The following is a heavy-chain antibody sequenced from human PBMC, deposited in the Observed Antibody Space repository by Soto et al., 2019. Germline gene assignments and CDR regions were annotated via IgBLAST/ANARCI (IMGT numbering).Heavy chain of an antibody. J-gene: IGHJ5*02. Sequence: GESLKISCKGSGYSFTSYWISWVRRMPGKGLEWMGRIDPSDSYTNYSPSFQGHVTISADKSISTAYLQWSSLKASDTAMYYCARHVPSVGVFDPWGQGTPVTVSS. V-gene: IGHV5-10-1*01. D-gene: IGHD2-15*01. CDR1: GYSFTSYW. CDR3: ARHVPSVGVFDP. CDR2: IDPSDSYT.